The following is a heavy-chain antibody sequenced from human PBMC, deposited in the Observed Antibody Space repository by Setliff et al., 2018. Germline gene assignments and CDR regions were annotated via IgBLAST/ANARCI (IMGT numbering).Heavy chain of an antibody. J-gene: IGHJ3*02. CDR2: ISDTTNFI. D-gene: IGHD2-21*01. Sequence: PGGSLRLSCTASGFILRNYGIHWVRQAPGKGLEWVSSISDTTNFIYYADSVKGRFTISRDNARNTLYLQMNSLRAEDTAVYYCARGGGGHIVVATFDFDIWGQGTKVTV. CDR3: ARGGGGHIVVATFDFDI. V-gene: IGHV3-21*01. CDR1: GFILRNYG.